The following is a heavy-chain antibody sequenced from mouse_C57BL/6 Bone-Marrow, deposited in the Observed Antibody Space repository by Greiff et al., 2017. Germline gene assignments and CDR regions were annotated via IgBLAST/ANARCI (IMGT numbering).Heavy chain of an antibody. J-gene: IGHJ1*03. D-gene: IGHD1-1*01. Sequence: VKLQQPGAELVKPGASVKLSCKASGYTFTSYWMHWVKQRPGQGLEWIGMIHPNSGSTNYNEKFKSKATLTVDKSSSTAYMQLSSLTSEDSAVYYCARDYYGSSSWYFDVWGTGTTVTVSS. CDR2: IHPNSGST. V-gene: IGHV1-64*01. CDR1: GYTFTSYW. CDR3: ARDYYGSSSWYFDV.